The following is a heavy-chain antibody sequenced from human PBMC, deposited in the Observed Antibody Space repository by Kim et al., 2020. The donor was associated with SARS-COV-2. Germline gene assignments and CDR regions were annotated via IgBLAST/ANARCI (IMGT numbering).Heavy chain of an antibody. D-gene: IGHD6-6*01. J-gene: IGHJ6*02. Sequence: GGSLRLSCAASGFTFSSYDMHWVRQATGKGLEWVSAIGTAGDTYYPGSVKGRFTIPRENAKNSLYLQMNSLRAGYTAVYYWAREFVAVRPWDYYYYGMDFWGQGTTVTVSS. CDR2: IGTAGDT. CDR3: AREFVAVRPWDYYYYGMDF. CDR1: GFTFSSYD. V-gene: IGHV3-13*01.